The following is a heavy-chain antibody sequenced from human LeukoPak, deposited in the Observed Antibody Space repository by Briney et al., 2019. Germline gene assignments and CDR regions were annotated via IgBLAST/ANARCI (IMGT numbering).Heavy chain of an antibody. Sequence: PSETLSLTCTVSGGSISSSSYYWGWIRQPPGKGLEWIGGIYYSGSTYYNPSLKSRVTISVDTSKNQFSLKLSSVTAADTAVYYCARPERGYSYQIDYWGQGTLVTVSS. CDR3: ARPERGYSYQIDY. J-gene: IGHJ4*02. CDR1: GGSISSSSYY. CDR2: IYYSGST. V-gene: IGHV4-39*01. D-gene: IGHD5-18*01.